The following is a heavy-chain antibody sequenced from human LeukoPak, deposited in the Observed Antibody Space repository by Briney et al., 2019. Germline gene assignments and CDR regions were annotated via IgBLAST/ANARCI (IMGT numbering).Heavy chain of an antibody. CDR2: IYYSGST. D-gene: IGHD6-13*01. CDR3: ARGIAAGIQYYGMDV. V-gene: IGHV4-59*08. J-gene: IGHJ6*02. CDR1: GGSISRYY. Sequence: SETLSLTCTVSGGSISRYYWSWIRQPPGKGLEWIGYIYYSGSTNYNPSLKSRVTISVDTSKNQFSLKLSSVTAADTAVYYCARGIAAGIQYYGMDVWGQGTTVTLSS.